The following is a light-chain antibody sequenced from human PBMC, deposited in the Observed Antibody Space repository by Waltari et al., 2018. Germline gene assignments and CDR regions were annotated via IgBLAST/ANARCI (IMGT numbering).Light chain of an antibody. Sequence: QLVLTQSPSASASLGASVKLTCTLSSGHSTYAIAWHQQQPEKGPRYLLKLNSDGSHSKGEGIPDRFSGSKSGAERYLTISSLQSEDEGDYYCQTWGTGTVVFGGGTKLTVL. CDR2: LNSDGSH. CDR3: QTWGTGTVV. J-gene: IGLJ2*01. V-gene: IGLV4-69*01. CDR1: SGHSTYA.